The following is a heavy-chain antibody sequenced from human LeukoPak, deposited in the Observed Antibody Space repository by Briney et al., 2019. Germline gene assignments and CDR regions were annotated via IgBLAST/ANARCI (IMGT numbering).Heavy chain of an antibody. Sequence: GASVKVSCKASGYTFTNYAMNWVRQAPGQGLEWMGGIIPIFGTANYAQKFQGRVTITADESTSTAYMELSSLRSEDTAVYYCARDRDYYGSGSYHAFDIWGQGTMVTVSS. CDR2: IIPIFGTA. CDR1: GYTFTNYA. J-gene: IGHJ3*02. V-gene: IGHV1-69*13. D-gene: IGHD3-10*01. CDR3: ARDRDYYGSGSYHAFDI.